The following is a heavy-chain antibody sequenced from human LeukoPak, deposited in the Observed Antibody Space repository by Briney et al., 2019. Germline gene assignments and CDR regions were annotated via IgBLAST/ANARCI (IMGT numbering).Heavy chain of an antibody. V-gene: IGHV3-49*04. CDR3: AREWELPAFDI. Sequence: GGSLRLSCTVSGFSVGDYAVNWVRQAPGKGLKWIGFIRSKTYRGTTEYAASVKGRFTISRDNAKNSLYLQMNSLRAEDTAVYYCAREWELPAFDIWGQGTMVTVSS. J-gene: IGHJ3*02. CDR1: GFSVGDYA. CDR2: IRSKTYRGTT. D-gene: IGHD1-26*01.